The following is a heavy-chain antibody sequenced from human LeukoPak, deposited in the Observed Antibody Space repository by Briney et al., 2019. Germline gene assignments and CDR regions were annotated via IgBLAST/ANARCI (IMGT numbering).Heavy chain of an antibody. CDR2: IYYSGST. J-gene: IGHJ4*02. V-gene: IGHV4-59*01. CDR1: GXSISSYY. Sequence: PSETLSLTCTVSGXSISSYYGSWIRQPPGKGLEWIGYIYYSGSTNYNPSLKSRVTISVDTSKNQFSLKLSSVTAADTAVYYCARIGHEDYYFDYWGQGTLVTVSS. CDR3: ARIGHEDYYFDY.